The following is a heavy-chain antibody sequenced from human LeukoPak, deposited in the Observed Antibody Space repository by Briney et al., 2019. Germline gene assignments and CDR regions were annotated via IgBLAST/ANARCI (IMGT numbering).Heavy chain of an antibody. V-gene: IGHV1-18*01. J-gene: IGHJ4*02. CDR2: ISAYNGNT. Sequence: ASVKVSCKASGYTFTSYGISWVRQAPGQGLEWMGWISAYNGNTDYAQKLQGRVTMTEDTSTDTAYMELSSLRSEDTAVYYCATGGGYDILTGAHYWGQGTLVTVSS. CDR1: GYTFTSYG. D-gene: IGHD3-9*01. CDR3: ATGGGYDILTGAHY.